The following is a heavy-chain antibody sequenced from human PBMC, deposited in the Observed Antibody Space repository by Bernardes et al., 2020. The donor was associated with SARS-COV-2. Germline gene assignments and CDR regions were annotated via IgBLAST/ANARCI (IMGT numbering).Heavy chain of an antibody. V-gene: IGHV3-33*06. Sequence: GGSLRLSCAASGFTFSSYGMHWVRQAPGKGLEWVAVIWYDGSNKYYADSVKGRFTISRDNSKNTLYLQMNSLRAEDTAVYYCAKDRGPRFGESLEGVDYWGQGTLVTVSS. CDR3: AKDRGPRFGESLEGVDY. D-gene: IGHD3-10*01. CDR1: GFTFSSYG. CDR2: IWYDGSNK. J-gene: IGHJ4*02.